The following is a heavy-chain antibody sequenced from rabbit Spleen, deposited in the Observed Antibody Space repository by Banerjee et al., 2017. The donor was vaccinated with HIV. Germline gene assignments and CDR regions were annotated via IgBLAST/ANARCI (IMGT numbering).Heavy chain of an antibody. CDR2: IYTAGGST. D-gene: IGHD4-1*01. Sequence: QSLEESGGDLVKPGASLTLTCTASGFSFSSSYYMCWVRQAPGKGLEWIAYIYTAGGSTYYASWAKGRFTITRSTSLNTVTLQLNSLTAADTATYFCARVSESSGWGEDLWGPGTLVTVS. CDR3: ARVSESSGWGEDL. CDR1: GFSFSSSYY. V-gene: IGHV1S40*01. J-gene: IGHJ4*01.